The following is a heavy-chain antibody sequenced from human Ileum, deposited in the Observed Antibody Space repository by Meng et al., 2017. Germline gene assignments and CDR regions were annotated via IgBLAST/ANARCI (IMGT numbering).Heavy chain of an antibody. CDR1: GGSFSSDNYY. CDR2: TYYNGSP. CDR3: ARERRHYYGSGSFDY. Sequence: QVQLQESGPGLVKPSQTLYLTCSVSGGSFSSDNYYWTWLRQTPGKGLEWIGLTYYNGSPFYNPSLRSRVTISVDTSKDQFSLKLTSVTAADTAVYYCARERRHYYGSGSFDYWGQGILVTVSS. D-gene: IGHD3-10*01. V-gene: IGHV4-30-4*01. J-gene: IGHJ4*02.